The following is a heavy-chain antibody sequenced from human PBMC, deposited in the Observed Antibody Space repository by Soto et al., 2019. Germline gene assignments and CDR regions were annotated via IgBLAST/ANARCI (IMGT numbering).Heavy chain of an antibody. J-gene: IGHJ4*02. CDR1: GFTFSSYS. CDR3: AKDYRPVAARPRNYFDY. CDR2: ISGSGGST. V-gene: IGHV3-23*01. D-gene: IGHD6-6*01. Sequence: LRLSCAASGFTFSSYSMSWVRQAPWKGLEWVSAISGSGGSTYYADSVKGRFTISRDNSKNTLYLQMNSLRAEDTAVYYCAKDYRPVAARPRNYFDYWGQGTLVTVSS.